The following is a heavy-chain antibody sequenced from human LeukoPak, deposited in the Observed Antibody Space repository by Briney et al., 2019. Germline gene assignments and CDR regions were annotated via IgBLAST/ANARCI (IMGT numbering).Heavy chain of an antibody. J-gene: IGHJ4*02. V-gene: IGHV3-7*01. D-gene: IGHD4-17*01. Sequence: PGGSLRLSCAASGFTVSSNHMGWVRQAPGKGLEWVANIKPDGSAKNYVDSLKGRFTIFRDNAKNSLYLQMNSLTVADTAVYFCARNPYGDHDYWGQGTLVTVSS. CDR2: IKPDGSAK. CDR1: GFTVSSNH. CDR3: ARNPYGDHDY.